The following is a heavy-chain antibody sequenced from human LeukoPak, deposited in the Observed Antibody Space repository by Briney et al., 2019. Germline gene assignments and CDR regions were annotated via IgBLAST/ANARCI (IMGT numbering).Heavy chain of an antibody. J-gene: IGHJ4*02. CDR3: ARGNYGSGSQWTDGSGMDY. Sequence: PGRSLTPSCAASGFTFSSYAMHWVRQAPGKGLEWVAVISYDGSNKYYADSVKGRFTISRDNSKNTLYLQMNSLRAEDTAVYYCARGNYGSGSQWTDGSGMDYWGQGTLVTVSS. D-gene: IGHD3-10*01. V-gene: IGHV3-30-3*01. CDR2: ISYDGSNK. CDR1: GFTFSSYA.